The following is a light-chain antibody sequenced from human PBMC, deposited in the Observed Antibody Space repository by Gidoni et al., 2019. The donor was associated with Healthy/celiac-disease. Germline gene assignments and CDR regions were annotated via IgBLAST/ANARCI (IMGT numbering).Light chain of an antibody. J-gene: IGKJ4*01. CDR3: QQYDNLPLT. CDR1: QDISNY. V-gene: IGKV1-33*01. CDR2: DAS. Sequence: DIQMTQSPYSLSASVGDRVTITCQASQDISNYLNWYQQKPGKAPKLLIYDASHLETGVPSRFSGSGSGTDFTFTISSLQPEDIATYYCQQYDNLPLTFGGGTKVEIK.